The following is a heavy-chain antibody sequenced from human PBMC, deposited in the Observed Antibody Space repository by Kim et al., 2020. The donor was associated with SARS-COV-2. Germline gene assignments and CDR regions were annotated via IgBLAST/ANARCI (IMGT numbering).Heavy chain of an antibody. V-gene: IGHV3-48*04. Sequence: GGSLRLSCAASGFTFSTYNMNWVRQAPGKGLEWVSYISSSSSTIYYADSVKGRFTISRDNAKNSLFLLMNRLRAEDTAVYYCAREGFGELGDDWGKGTLVTVSS. CDR1: GFTFSTYN. CDR3: AREGFGELGDD. J-gene: IGHJ4*02. CDR2: ISSSSSTI. D-gene: IGHD3-10*01.